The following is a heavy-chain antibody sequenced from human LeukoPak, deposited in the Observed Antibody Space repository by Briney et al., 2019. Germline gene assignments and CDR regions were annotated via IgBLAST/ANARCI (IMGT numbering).Heavy chain of an antibody. CDR3: ARVRVRGVMVYYYGMDV. J-gene: IGHJ6*04. Sequence: SGGSLRLSCAASGFTFSSYGMHWVRQAPGKGLEWVAVIWYDGSNKYYADSVKGRFTISRDNSKNTLYLQMNSLRAEDTAVYYCARVRVRGVMVYYYGMDVWGKGTTVTVSS. D-gene: IGHD3-10*01. V-gene: IGHV3-33*01. CDR1: GFTFSSYG. CDR2: IWYDGSNK.